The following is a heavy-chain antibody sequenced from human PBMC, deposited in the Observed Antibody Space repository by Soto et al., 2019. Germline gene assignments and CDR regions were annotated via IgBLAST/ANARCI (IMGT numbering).Heavy chain of an antibody. D-gene: IGHD1-1*01. CDR3: ATQSWKSLQGIFDS. CDR2: ISYDGTNK. V-gene: IGHV3-30*03. Sequence: QVELVESGGGVVQPGRSLRLSCVDSGFTFSTYGMHWVRQAPGKGLEWVAIISYDGTNKYFSDPVRGRFTISRDNSRNTLYLQMNSLIPDDTAVYYCATQSWKSLQGIFDSWGQGTLVTVSS. CDR1: GFTFSTYG. J-gene: IGHJ4*02.